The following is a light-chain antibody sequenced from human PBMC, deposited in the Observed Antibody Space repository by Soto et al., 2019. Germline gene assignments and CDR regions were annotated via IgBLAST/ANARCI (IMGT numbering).Light chain of an antibody. CDR2: GVS. Sequence: DIVLTQSPATLSVSPGDTVTHSCRASESLFGFLAWYQQKPGQAPRLLMYGVSTRATGIPARFSGGGSATDFTLTISSLQSEDSAFYFCQSYNDWPFASGLGTRLEI. CDR1: ESLFGF. CDR3: QSYNDWPFA. J-gene: IGKJ2*01. V-gene: IGKV3-15*01.